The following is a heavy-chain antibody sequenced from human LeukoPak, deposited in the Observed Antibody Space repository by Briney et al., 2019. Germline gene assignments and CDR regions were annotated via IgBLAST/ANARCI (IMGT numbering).Heavy chain of an antibody. Sequence: PETLSLTCTVSGGSISSYYWSWIRQPPGKGLEWIGYIYYSGSTNYNPSLKSRVTISVDTSKNQFSLKLSSVTAADTAVYYCARGSYSSSWTDYWGQGTLVTVSS. CDR1: GGSISSYY. D-gene: IGHD6-13*01. V-gene: IGHV4-59*01. CDR3: ARGSYSSSWTDY. J-gene: IGHJ4*02. CDR2: IYYSGST.